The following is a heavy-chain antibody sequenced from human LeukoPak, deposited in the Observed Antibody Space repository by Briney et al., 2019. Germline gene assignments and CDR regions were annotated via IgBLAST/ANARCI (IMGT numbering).Heavy chain of an antibody. CDR2: IYYTGST. V-gene: IGHV4-39*01. D-gene: IGHD3-22*01. Sequence: KASEALSLNCTVSGGSISSSSYYWGWVRQPPGKGLEWIGNIYYTGSTNYNPSLRSRLTISIDTSKNQFSLKLNSVTAADTAVYFCATSHDTSTYYYYMDVWGKGTTVTVSS. CDR1: GGSISSSSYY. J-gene: IGHJ6*03. CDR3: ATSHDTSTYYYYMDV.